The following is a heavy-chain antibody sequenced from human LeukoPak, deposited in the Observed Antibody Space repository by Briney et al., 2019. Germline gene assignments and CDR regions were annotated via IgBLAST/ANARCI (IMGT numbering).Heavy chain of an antibody. V-gene: IGHV3-23*01. J-gene: IGHJ4*02. CDR3: ARGVDIVATIINFDY. Sequence: PGGSLRLSCAASGFTFSSYAMSWVRQAPGKGLEWVSAISGSGGSTYYADSVKGRSTISRDNSKNTLYLQMNSLRAEDTAVYYCARGVDIVATIINFDYWGQGTLVTVSS. CDR1: GFTFSSYA. D-gene: IGHD5-12*01. CDR2: ISGSGGST.